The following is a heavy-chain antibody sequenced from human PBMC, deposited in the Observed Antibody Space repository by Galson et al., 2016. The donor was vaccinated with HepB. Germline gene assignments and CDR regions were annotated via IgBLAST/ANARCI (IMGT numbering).Heavy chain of an antibody. CDR2: IKHGGSEK. V-gene: IGHV3-7*03. CDR3: ARGRTAAPGHREILDA. CDR1: GFTFSSYW. J-gene: IGHJ5*02. D-gene: IGHD1-14*01. Sequence: SLRLSCAASGFTFSSYWMNWVRQAPGKGLEWVGDIKHGGSEKYYGDSVEGRFTISRDDAKNSMYLQMNSLRVDDTAVYYCARGRTAAPGHREILDAWGQGTLVTVSS.